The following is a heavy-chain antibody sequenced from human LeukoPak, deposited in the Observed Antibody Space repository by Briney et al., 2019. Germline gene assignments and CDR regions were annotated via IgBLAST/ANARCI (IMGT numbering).Heavy chain of an antibody. D-gene: IGHD3-10*01. CDR3: ASRVAMLCFGESDLDY. CDR1: GYTFTGYY. Sequence: GASVKVSCKASGYTFTGYYMHWVRQAPGQGLEWMGWINPNSGGTNYAQKFQGRVTMTRDTSISTAYMELSRLRSDDTAVYYCASRVAMLCFGESDLDYWGQGTLVTVSS. V-gene: IGHV1-2*02. CDR2: INPNSGGT. J-gene: IGHJ4*02.